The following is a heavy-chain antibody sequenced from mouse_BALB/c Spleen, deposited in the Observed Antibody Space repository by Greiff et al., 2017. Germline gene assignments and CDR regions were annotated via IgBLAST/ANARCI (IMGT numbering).Heavy chain of an antibody. CDR1: GFTFSSYT. CDR2: ISNGGGST. D-gene: IGHD4-1*01. Sequence: EVMLVDSGGGLVQPGGSLKLSCAASGFTFSSYTMSWVRQTPEKRLEWVAYISNGGGSTYYPDTVKGRFTISRDNAKNTLYLQMSSLKSEDTAMYYCARHSGTAWFAYWGQGTLVTVSA. V-gene: IGHV5-12-2*01. CDR3: ARHSGTAWFAY. J-gene: IGHJ3*01.